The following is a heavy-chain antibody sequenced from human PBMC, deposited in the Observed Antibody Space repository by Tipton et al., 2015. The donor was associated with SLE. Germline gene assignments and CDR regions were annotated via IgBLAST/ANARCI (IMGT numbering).Heavy chain of an antibody. D-gene: IGHD2-21*01. CDR1: RFSLGIYW. Sequence: SLRLSCAASRFSLGIYWMSWVRQVPGKGLEWVANIKPDGSVKYYVDSVKGRFTISRDNGKNLLYLEMNSLRAEDTAVSFCAREAYGSFYFDFWGQGTLVTVS. V-gene: IGHV3-7*01. CDR2: IKPDGSVK. J-gene: IGHJ4*02. CDR3: AREAYGSFYFDF.